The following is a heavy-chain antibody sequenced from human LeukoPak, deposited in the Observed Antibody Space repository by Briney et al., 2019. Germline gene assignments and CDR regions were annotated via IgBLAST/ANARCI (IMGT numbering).Heavy chain of an antibody. CDR1: GLTFSSYA. Sequence: PGGSLRLSCAASGLTFSSYAMNWVRQAPGKGLEWVSYISSSGGTIFYSDSVKGRFTISRDNAKNSLYLQMNSLRAEDTALYYCARDRGYGDYYFDYWGQGTLVTVSS. D-gene: IGHD4-17*01. V-gene: IGHV3-48*04. CDR3: ARDRGYGDYYFDY. J-gene: IGHJ4*02. CDR2: ISSSGGTI.